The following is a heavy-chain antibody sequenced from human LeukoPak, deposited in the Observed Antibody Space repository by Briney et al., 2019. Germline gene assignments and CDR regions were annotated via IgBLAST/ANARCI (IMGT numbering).Heavy chain of an antibody. CDR2: ISSSSSLI. Sequence: PGGSLRLSCAASGFTFSSYTMNWARQAPGKGLQWVSSISSSSSLIYYADSVKGRFTISRDNAKNSLYLQMNSLRVEDTAVYYCASWVVNGYWGQGTLVTVSS. CDR3: ASWVVNGY. V-gene: IGHV3-21*01. D-gene: IGHD4-23*01. J-gene: IGHJ4*02. CDR1: GFTFSSYT.